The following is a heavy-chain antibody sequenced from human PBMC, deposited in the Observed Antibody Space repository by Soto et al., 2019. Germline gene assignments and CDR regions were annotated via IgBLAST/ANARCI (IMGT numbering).Heavy chain of an antibody. CDR2: IYYSGST. CDR1: GGSISRGGYY. V-gene: IGHV4-31*03. Sequence: QVQLQESGPGLVKPSQTLSLTCTVSGGSISRGGYYWSWIRQHPGKGLEWIGYIYYSGSTHYNTSLKSRVTISVDTSKNQFSLKLSSVTAADTAVYYCARDHSSSWHYYDGMDVWGQGTTVTVSS. CDR3: ARDHSSSWHYYDGMDV. J-gene: IGHJ6*02. D-gene: IGHD6-13*01.